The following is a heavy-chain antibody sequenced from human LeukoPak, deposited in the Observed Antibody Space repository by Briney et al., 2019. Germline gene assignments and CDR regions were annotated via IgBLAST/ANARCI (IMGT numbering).Heavy chain of an antibody. D-gene: IGHD1-26*01. CDR2: VRSDGGST. Sequence: PGGSLRLSCAASGFTFRSYEMHWVRQAPGKGLEYVSAVRSDGGSTRYASSVKGRFSISRDNSNNMLYLQMGGLTPEDMAVYYCARGARGNYYTFDYWGQGALVTVSS. J-gene: IGHJ4*02. V-gene: IGHV3-64*01. CDR1: GFTFRSYE. CDR3: ARGARGNYYTFDY.